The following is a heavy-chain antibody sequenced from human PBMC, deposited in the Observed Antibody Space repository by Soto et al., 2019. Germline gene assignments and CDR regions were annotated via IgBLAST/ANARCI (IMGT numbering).Heavy chain of an antibody. CDR2: IYYSGST. CDR1: GGSISSGGYY. D-gene: IGHD6-19*01. Sequence: SETLSLTCTVSGGSISSGGYYWSWIRQHPGKGLEWIGYIYYSGSTYYNPSLKRRVTISVDTSKNQFSLKLSSVTAADTAVYYCARDSSGWNGDYYYGMDVWGQGTTVTVSS. CDR3: ARDSSGWNGDYYYGMDV. V-gene: IGHV4-31*03. J-gene: IGHJ6*02.